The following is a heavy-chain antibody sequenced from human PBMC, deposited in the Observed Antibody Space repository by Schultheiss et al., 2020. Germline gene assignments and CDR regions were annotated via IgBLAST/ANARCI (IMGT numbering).Heavy chain of an antibody. CDR3: ARSPFRREPLD. Sequence: SVKVSCKASGYTFTGYYMHWVRQATGQGLEWMGGIIPIFGTANYAQKFQGRVTITADESTSTAYMELSSLRSEDTAVYYCARSPFRREPLDWGQGTLVTVSS. V-gene: IGHV1-69*13. CDR1: GYTFTGYY. J-gene: IGHJ4*02. D-gene: IGHD1-26*01. CDR2: IIPIFGTA.